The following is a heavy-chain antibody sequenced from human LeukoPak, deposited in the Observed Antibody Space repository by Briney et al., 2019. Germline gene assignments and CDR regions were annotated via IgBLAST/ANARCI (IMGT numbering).Heavy chain of an antibody. J-gene: IGHJ4*02. V-gene: IGHV3-30-3*01. CDR1: GFTFSSYA. CDR3: ARAGGIAAAGKAHFGLH. D-gene: IGHD6-13*01. CDR2: ISYDGSNK. Sequence: QPGRSLRLSCAASGFTFSSYAMHWVRQAPGKGLEWVAVISYDGSNKYYADSVKGRFTISRDNSKNTLYLQMNSLRAEDTAVCYCARAGGIAAAGKAHFGLHWGQGTLVTVSS.